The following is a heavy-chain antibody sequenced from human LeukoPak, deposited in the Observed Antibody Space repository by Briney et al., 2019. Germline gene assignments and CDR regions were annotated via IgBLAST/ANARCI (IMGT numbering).Heavy chain of an antibody. CDR1: GFTVSSNY. Sequence: PGGSLRLSCAASGFTVSSNYMSWVRQAPGKGLEWGSVIYSGGSTYYADSVKGRFTIFRDNAKNTLNLQMNSLSAEDTAVYYCARYGSGYDLIDYWGQGTLVTVSS. CDR2: IYSGGST. CDR3: ARYGSGYDLIDY. V-gene: IGHV3-53*01. J-gene: IGHJ4*02. D-gene: IGHD5-12*01.